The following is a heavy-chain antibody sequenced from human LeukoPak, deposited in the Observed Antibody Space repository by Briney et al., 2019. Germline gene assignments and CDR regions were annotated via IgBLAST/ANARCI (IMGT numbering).Heavy chain of an antibody. Sequence: PSETLSLTCAVSGYSISSGYYWGWIRQPPGKGLEWIGSIYHSGSTYYNPSPKSRVTISVDTTKNQFSQKLSSVTAADTAVYYCASSYYYDSNGYYWGQGTLVTAAS. V-gene: IGHV4-38-2*01. D-gene: IGHD3-22*01. J-gene: IGHJ4*02. CDR3: ASSYYYDSNGYY. CDR1: GYSISSGYY. CDR2: IYHSGST.